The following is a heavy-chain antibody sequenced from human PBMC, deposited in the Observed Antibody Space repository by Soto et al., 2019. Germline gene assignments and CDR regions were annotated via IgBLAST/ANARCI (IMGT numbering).Heavy chain of an antibody. D-gene: IGHD3-10*01. CDR3: ARGTSVRGVLVPFDY. CDR1: GGSFRGYY. V-gene: IGHV4-34*01. CDR2: ISHSGST. J-gene: IGHJ4*02. Sequence: PSETLSLTCAVYGGSFRGYYWSWIRQSPGKGLEWIGEISHSGSTNYIPSLKSRLTISIDTSKNQFSLSLTSVTAADTAVYYCARGTSVRGVLVPFDYWGQGTLVTVSS.